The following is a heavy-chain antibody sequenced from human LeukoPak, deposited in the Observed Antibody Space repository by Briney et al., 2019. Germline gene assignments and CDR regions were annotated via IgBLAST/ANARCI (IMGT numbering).Heavy chain of an antibody. CDR3: ARSEVATIWDY. V-gene: IGHV1-18*01. CDR2: ISAYNGNT. D-gene: IGHD5-12*01. J-gene: IGHJ4*02. Sequence: VASVKVSCKASGYTFTSYDINWVRQATGQGLEWMGWISAYNGNTSYAQKLQGRVTMTTDTSTSTAYMELRSLRSDDTAVYYCARSEVATIWDYWGQGTLVTVSS. CDR1: GYTFTSYD.